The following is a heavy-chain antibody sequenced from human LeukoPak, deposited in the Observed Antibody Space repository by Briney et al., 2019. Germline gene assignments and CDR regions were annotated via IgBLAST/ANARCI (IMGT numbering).Heavy chain of an antibody. CDR1: GFTVSSND. Sequence: GGSLRLSCAASGFTVSSNDMSWVRQAPGKGLECISVIYSGGSTDYADSVKGRLTISRDNSKNTLYLQMNSLRVEDTAVYYCARGGIAVAGIDFRWFDPWGQGTLVTVSS. CDR2: IYSGGST. D-gene: IGHD6-19*01. V-gene: IGHV3-53*05. J-gene: IGHJ5*02. CDR3: ARGGIAVAGIDFRWFDP.